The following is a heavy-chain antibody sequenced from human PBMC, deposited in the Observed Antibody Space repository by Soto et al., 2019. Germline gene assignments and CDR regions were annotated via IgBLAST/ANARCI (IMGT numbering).Heavy chain of an antibody. V-gene: IGHV3-30*04. D-gene: IGHD6-13*01. Sequence: QVQLVESGGGVVQPGGSLRLSCAASGFTFSNYVMHWVRQAPGKGLEWVAATSYDGKNKDHADSVKGRFTISRDNSKNTMYLQLNCLSHEDSAVEFCASESAIATTGNFYYWGQGTLVTVSS. J-gene: IGHJ4*02. CDR3: ASESAIATTGNFYY. CDR2: TSYDGKNK. CDR1: GFTFSNYV.